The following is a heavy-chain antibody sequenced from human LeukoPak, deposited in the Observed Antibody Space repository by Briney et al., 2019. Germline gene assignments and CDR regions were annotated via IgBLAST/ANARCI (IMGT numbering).Heavy chain of an antibody. J-gene: IGHJ4*02. CDR1: GFTFSDYE. CDR3: AKDPPTTVVTVHDY. Sequence: GGSLRLSCAASGFTFSDYEMNWVRQAPGKGLEWVAVISYDGSNKYYADSVKGRFTISRDNSKNTLYLQMNSLRAEDTAVYYCAKDPPTTVVTVHDYWGQGTLVTVSS. CDR2: ISYDGSNK. D-gene: IGHD4-23*01. V-gene: IGHV3-30*18.